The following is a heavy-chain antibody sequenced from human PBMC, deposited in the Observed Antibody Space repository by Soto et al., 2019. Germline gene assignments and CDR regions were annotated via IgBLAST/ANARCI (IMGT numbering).Heavy chain of an antibody. CDR2: MNPNSGNT. J-gene: IGHJ6*02. V-gene: IGHV1-8*01. CDR1: GYTFTSYD. D-gene: IGHD2-2*01. Sequence: ASVKVSCKASGYTFTSYDTNWVRQATGQGLEWMGWMNPNSGNTGYAQKFQGRVTMTRNTSISTAYMELSSLRSEDTAVYYCARAILRGVLVPAAMAHYYYYGMDVWGQGTTVTVSS. CDR3: ARAILRGVLVPAAMAHYYYYGMDV.